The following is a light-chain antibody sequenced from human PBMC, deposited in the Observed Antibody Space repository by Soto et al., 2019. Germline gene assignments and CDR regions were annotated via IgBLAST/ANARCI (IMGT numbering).Light chain of an antibody. CDR2: GVS. CDR3: QQYNYWPPMYT. V-gene: IGKV3-15*01. CDR1: QTVITN. J-gene: IGKJ2*01. Sequence: EIVMTQSPATLSVSPGEGATLSCRASQTVITNLAWYQQKAGQAPKLLIYGVSTRATGIPARFSGSGSGTEFTLTISSLQSDDFAVCFCQQYNYWPPMYTFGQGTKLEIE.